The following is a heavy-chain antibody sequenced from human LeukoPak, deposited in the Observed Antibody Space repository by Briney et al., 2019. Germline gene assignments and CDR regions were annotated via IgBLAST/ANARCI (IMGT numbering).Heavy chain of an antibody. V-gene: IGHV3-30*18. CDR2: ISYDGSNK. J-gene: IGHJ6*02. D-gene: IGHD2-2*02. Sequence: GRSLRLSCAASGFTFSSYGMHWVRQAPGKGLEWVAVISYDGSNKYYADSVKGRFTISRDNSKNTLYLQMNSLRAEDTAVYYCAKDLGCSSTSCYTRRSYYYYYGMDVRGQGTTVTVSS. CDR1: GFTFSSYG. CDR3: AKDLGCSSTSCYTRRSYYYYYGMDV.